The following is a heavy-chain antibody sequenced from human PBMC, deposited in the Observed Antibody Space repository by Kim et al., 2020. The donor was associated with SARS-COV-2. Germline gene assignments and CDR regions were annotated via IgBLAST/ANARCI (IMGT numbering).Heavy chain of an antibody. J-gene: IGHJ4*02. V-gene: IGHV3-13*01. CDR3: ARGGRYYDYIWGSYRSPGFDY. Sequence: GGSLRLSCAASGFTFSSYDMHWVRQATGKGLEWVSAIGTAGDTYYPGSVKGRFTISRENAKNSLYLQMNSLRAGDTAVYYCARGGRYYDYIWGSYRSPGFDYWGQGTLVTVSS. CDR2: IGTAGDT. CDR1: GFTFSSYD. D-gene: IGHD3-16*02.